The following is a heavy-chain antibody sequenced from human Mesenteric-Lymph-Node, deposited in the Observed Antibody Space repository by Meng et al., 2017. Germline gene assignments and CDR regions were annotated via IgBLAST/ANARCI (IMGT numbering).Heavy chain of an antibody. CDR2: IRSKANSYAT. CDR1: GFTFSGSA. D-gene: IGHD3-9*01. V-gene: IGHV3-73*01. Sequence: GESLKISCAASGFTFSGSAMHWVRQASGKGLEWVGRIRSKANSYATAYAASVKGRFTISRDNAKNSLFLQMNSLRAEDTAVYYCVRGGGVTSYWGQGTLVTVSS. CDR3: VRGGGVTSY. J-gene: IGHJ4*02.